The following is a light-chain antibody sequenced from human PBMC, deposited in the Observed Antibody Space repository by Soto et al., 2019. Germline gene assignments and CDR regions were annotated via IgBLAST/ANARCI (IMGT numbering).Light chain of an antibody. J-gene: IGKJ1*01. V-gene: IGKV3-20*01. CDR1: QSVSSNY. CDR3: QQYGSSLGWT. Sequence: EIVLTQSPGTLSLSPGERDTLSCRASQSVSSNYLAWYQQKPGQAPRLLIYGASTRATGIPDRFSGSGSGTDFTLTISRLEPEDFAVYYCQQYGSSLGWTFGQGTKVDIK. CDR2: GAS.